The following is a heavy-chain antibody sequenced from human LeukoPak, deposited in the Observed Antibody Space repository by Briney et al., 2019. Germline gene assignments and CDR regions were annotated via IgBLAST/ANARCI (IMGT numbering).Heavy chain of an antibody. CDR2: IYHSGST. Sequence: LRLSCAASGFTFSSYAMHWIRQPPGKGLEWIGYIYHSGSTYYNPSLKSRVTISVDRSKNQFSLKLSSVTAADTAVYYCARASYYDFWSGYSGIDYYFDYWGQGTLVTVSS. D-gene: IGHD3-3*01. J-gene: IGHJ4*02. V-gene: IGHV4-30-2*01. CDR3: ARASYYDFWSGYSGIDYYFDY. CDR1: GFTFSSYA.